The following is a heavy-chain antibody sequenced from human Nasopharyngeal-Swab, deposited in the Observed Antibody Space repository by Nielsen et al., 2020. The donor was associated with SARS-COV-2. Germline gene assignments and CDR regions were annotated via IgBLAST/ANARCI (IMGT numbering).Heavy chain of an antibody. D-gene: IGHD4-17*01. CDR3: ASPATVTTLYDYYYYMDV. V-gene: IGHV3-21*01. CDR1: GFTFSSYS. CDR2: ISSSSSYI. Sequence: GGSLRLSCAASGFTFSSYSMNWVRQAPGKGLEWVSSISSSSSYIYYADSVKGRFTISRDNAKNSLYLQMNSLRAEDTAAYYCASPATVTTLYDYYYYMDVWGKGTTVTVSS. J-gene: IGHJ6*03.